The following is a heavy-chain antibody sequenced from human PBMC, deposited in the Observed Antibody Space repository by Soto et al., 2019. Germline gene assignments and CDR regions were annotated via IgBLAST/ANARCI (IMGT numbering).Heavy chain of an antibody. J-gene: IGHJ4*02. CDR2: ISSSSSTI. D-gene: IGHD1-7*01. CDR3: ARDLNYRLFDY. V-gene: IGHV3-11*04. CDR1: GFTFSDYY. Sequence: GGSLRLSCAPSGFTFSDYYMSWIRQAPGKGLEWVSYISSSSSTIYYADSVKGRFTISRDNAKNSLYLQMNSLRAEDTAVYYCARDLNYRLFDYWRQGTLVTVSS.